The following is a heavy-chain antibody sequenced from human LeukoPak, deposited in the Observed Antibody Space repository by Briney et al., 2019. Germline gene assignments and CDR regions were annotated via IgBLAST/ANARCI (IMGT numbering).Heavy chain of an antibody. CDR3: ARPAAIDY. CDR1: GYTLRSYG. D-gene: IGHD2-2*01. CDR2: ISAYNGNT. V-gene: IGHV1-18*01. Sequence: ASVKVSCKASGYTLRSYGITWVRQAPGQGLEWMGWISAYNGNTKYPQKLQGRVTMTTDTSTSTAYMELRSLRSDDTAVYYCARPAAIDYWGQGTLVTVSS. J-gene: IGHJ4*02.